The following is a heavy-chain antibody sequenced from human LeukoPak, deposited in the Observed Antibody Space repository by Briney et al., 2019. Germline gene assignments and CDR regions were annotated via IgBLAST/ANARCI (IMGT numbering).Heavy chain of an antibody. CDR1: GFTFSTYS. D-gene: IGHD1-26*01. CDR2: ISSSSSTYI. J-gene: IGHJ4*02. CDR3: ARDYRRASGTYDY. V-gene: IGHV3-21*01. Sequence: GGSLRLSCAASGFTFSTYSMNWVRQAPGKGLEWVSSISSSSSTYIYYADSVKGRFTVSRDNAKNSLYLQMNSPRAEDTAVYYCARDYRRASGTYDYWGQGTLVTVSS.